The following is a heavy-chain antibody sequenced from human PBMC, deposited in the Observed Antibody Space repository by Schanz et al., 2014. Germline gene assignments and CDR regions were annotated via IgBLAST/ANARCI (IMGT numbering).Heavy chain of an antibody. V-gene: IGHV3-21*01. Sequence: VQLVESGGGVVQPGRSLRLSCAASGFTFSSYAMHWVRQAPGKGLEWVSSISSSGSYIYYADSVKGRFTISRDNAKNSLYLQMNSLRAEDTALYYCARDSGPYYDKSMDVWGQGTTVAVSS. CDR2: ISSSGSYI. CDR1: GFTFSSYA. CDR3: ARDSGPYYDKSMDV. J-gene: IGHJ6*02. D-gene: IGHD3-9*01.